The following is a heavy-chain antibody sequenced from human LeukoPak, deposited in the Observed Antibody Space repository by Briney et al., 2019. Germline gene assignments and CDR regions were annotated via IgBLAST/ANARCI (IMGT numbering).Heavy chain of an antibody. CDR1: GGSFSGYY. Sequence: SETLSLTCAVYGGSFSGYYWSWIRQPPGKGLEWIGEINHSGSTNYNPSLKSRVTISVDTSKNQFSLKLSSVTAADTAVYYCARAPTLVPPYYMDVWGKGTTVTVSS. J-gene: IGHJ6*03. CDR2: INHSGST. CDR3: ARAPTLVPPYYMDV. D-gene: IGHD6-13*01. V-gene: IGHV4-34*01.